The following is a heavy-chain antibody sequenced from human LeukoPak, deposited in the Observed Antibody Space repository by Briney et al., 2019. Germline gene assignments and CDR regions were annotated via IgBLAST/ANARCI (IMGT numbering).Heavy chain of an antibody. CDR1: GGSIDSHY. D-gene: IGHD6-19*01. V-gene: IGHV4-4*07. CDR3: ARGSGVAVGMDV. Sequence: KASETLSLTCTVSGGSIDSHYWSWNRQSAGKGLEWIGRFFTGGSTYYNPSLESRVTMSVDTSKNQFSLKLRSVTAADTAVYFCARGSGVAVGMDVWGQGTTVTVSS. CDR2: FFTGGST. J-gene: IGHJ6*02.